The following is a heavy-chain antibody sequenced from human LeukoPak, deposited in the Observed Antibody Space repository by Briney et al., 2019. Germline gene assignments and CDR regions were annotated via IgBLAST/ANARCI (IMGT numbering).Heavy chain of an antibody. V-gene: IGHV1-18*01. Sequence: ASVKVSCKASGYTFNSHGISWVRQAPGQGLEWMGSISAYNGDKDFAQNFQGRLTMTTDTSTSTAYMEPRSLRSDDTAVYYCARDTSPMVSPFDCWGQGTLVTVSS. CDR2: ISAYNGDK. CDR1: GYTFNSHG. D-gene: IGHD5-18*01. CDR3: ARDTSPMVSPFDC. J-gene: IGHJ4*02.